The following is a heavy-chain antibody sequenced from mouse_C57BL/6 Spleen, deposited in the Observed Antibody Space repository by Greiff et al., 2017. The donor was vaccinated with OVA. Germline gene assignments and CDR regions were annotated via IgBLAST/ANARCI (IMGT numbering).Heavy chain of an antibody. J-gene: IGHJ2*01. CDR1: GYTFTSYG. Sequence: QVQLKQSGAELARPGASVKLSCKASGYTFTSYGISWVKQRTGQGLEWIGEIYPRSGNTYYNEKFKGKATLTADKSSSTAYMKLRSLTSEDSAVYFCAKELGPYYFDYWGQGTTLTVSS. CDR2: IYPRSGNT. CDR3: AKELGPYYFDY. D-gene: IGHD4-1*01. V-gene: IGHV1-81*01.